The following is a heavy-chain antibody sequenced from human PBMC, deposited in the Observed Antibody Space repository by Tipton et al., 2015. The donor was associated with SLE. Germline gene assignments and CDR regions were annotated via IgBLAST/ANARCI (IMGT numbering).Heavy chain of an antibody. J-gene: IGHJ4*02. D-gene: IGHD4-17*01. CDR2: IYSGRNT. CDR3: AKDGSTTYGDYEN. Sequence: SLRLYCAASGFTFSSYAMSWVRQASGRRLEWVSDIYSGRNTYYADSVKGRFTISRDNSESTLYLQMNSLRAEDTAVYYCAKDGSTTYGDYENWGQGTLVTVSS. CDR1: GFTFSSYA. V-gene: IGHV3-23*03.